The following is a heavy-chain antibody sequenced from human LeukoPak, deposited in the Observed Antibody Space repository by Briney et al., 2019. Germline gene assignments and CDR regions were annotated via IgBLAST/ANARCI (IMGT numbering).Heavy chain of an antibody. CDR3: ARLGYCSGGSCYYYYYGMDV. J-gene: IGHJ6*02. D-gene: IGHD2-15*01. CDR2: IYYSGST. Sequence: SQTLSLTCTVSGGSISSGGYCWSWIRQHPGKGLEWIGYIYYSGSTYYNPSLKSRVTISVDTSKNQFSLKLSSVTAADTAVYYCARLGYCSGGSCYYYYYGMDVWGQGTTVTVSS. CDR1: GGSISSGGYC. V-gene: IGHV4-31*03.